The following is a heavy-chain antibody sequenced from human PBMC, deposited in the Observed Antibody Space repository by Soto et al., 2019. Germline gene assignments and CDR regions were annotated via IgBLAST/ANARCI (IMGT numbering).Heavy chain of an antibody. CDR1: GGSFSSYY. CDR3: ARDLWGYCGADCYPLDV. CDR2: MYNTGST. Sequence: SETLSLTCAVYGGSFSSYYWSWIRQPPGKGLEWIGYMYNTGSTIYTPSLKSRVTISVDTSKNQFSLKLNSVTAADTAVYYCARDLWGYCGADCYPLDVWGQGTTVTVSS. J-gene: IGHJ6*02. D-gene: IGHD2-21*02. V-gene: IGHV4-59*01.